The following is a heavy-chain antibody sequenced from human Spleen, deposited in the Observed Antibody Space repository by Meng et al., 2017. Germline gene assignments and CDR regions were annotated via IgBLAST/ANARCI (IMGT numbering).Heavy chain of an antibody. V-gene: IGHV4-39*07. D-gene: IGHD5-24*01. CDR3: ARGRGGMATSFDY. J-gene: IGHJ4*02. CDR2: IYYSGST. Sequence: QLQLQESGPGLVKPSETLSLTCTVSGGSISSSSYYWGWIRQPPGKGLEWIGSIYYSGSTYYNLSLKSRVTISVDTSKNQFSLKLSSVTAADTAVYYCARGRGGMATSFDYWGQGTLVTVSS. CDR1: GGSISSSSYY.